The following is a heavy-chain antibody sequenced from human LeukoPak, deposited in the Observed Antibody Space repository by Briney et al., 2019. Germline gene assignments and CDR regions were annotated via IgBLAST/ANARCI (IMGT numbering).Heavy chain of an antibody. V-gene: IGHV4-39*01. Sequence: KPSETLSLTCTVSGGSISSSSYYWGWIRQPPGKGLEWIGSIYYSGNTYYNPSLKSRVTISVDTSKNQFSLKLSSVTAADTAVYYCARHMRGRYCSSTSCYTIPPLDYWGQGTLVTVSS. D-gene: IGHD2-2*02. CDR2: IYYSGNT. J-gene: IGHJ4*02. CDR1: GGSISSSSYY. CDR3: ARHMRGRYCSSTSCYTIPPLDY.